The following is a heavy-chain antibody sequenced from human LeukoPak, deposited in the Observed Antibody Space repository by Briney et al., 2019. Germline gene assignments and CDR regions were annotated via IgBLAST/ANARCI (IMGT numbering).Heavy chain of an antibody. CDR3: ARGYDFSSGSKRGFDN. J-gene: IGHJ4*02. CDR2: ISSSGEVT. D-gene: IGHD3-3*01. CDR1: GFIFSDYA. V-gene: IGHV3-48*01. Sequence: GGSLRLSCEASGFIFSDYAMNWVRQARGKGLEFVSYISSSGEVTFYADSMMGRFTISRDAAKNSLFLQMTGLRGEDTAVYYCARGYDFSSGSKRGFDNWGQGTLVTVSS.